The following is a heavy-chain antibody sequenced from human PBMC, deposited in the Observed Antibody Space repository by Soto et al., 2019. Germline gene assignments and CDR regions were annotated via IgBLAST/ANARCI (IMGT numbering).Heavy chain of an antibody. CDR3: AKGLLIMVRKVIIPPQYYYGMDV. V-gene: IGHV3-23*01. Sequence: GVLRLSSADSGLRFGDHAMSWVRQAPGKGLEVVSVISGSGGITYYEDSVKGRFTISRDNAKNTLYLQMNSLRAEDTAVYYCAKGLLIMVRKVIIPPQYYYGMDVWGQGTTVTVSS. J-gene: IGHJ6*02. CDR1: GLRFGDHA. CDR2: ISGSGGIT. D-gene: IGHD3-10*01.